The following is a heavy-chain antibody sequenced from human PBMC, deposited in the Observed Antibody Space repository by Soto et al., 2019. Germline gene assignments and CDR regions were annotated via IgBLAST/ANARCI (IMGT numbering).Heavy chain of an antibody. CDR2: ISYDGSNK. D-gene: IGHD5-18*01. Sequence: QVQLVESGGGVVQPGRSLRLSCAASGFTFSSYAMHWVRQAPGKGLEWVAVISYDGSNKYYADSMKGRFTISRDNSKNTLYLQMNSLRAEDTAVYYCARDLVDTAMVGGMYYYYYGMDVWGQGTTVTVSS. CDR3: ARDLVDTAMVGGMYYYYYGMDV. CDR1: GFTFSSYA. V-gene: IGHV3-30-3*01. J-gene: IGHJ6*02.